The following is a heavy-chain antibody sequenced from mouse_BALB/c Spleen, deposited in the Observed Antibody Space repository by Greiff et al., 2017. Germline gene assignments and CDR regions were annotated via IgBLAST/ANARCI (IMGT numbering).Heavy chain of an antibody. V-gene: IGHV1-63*01. CDR3: ARRGLTGAMDY. Sequence: VQLQQSGAELVRPGTSVKISCKASGYAFTNYWLGWVKQRPGHGLEWIGDIYPGSGNTYYNEKFKGKATLTADKSSSTAYMQLSSLTSEDSAVYCGARRGLTGAMDYWGQGTSVTVSS. D-gene: IGHD1-1*01. J-gene: IGHJ4*01. CDR2: IYPGSGNT. CDR1: GYAFTNYW.